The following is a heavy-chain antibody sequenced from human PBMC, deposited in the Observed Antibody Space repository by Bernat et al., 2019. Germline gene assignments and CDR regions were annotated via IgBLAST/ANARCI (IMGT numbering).Heavy chain of an antibody. CDR3: ARTYYDFWSGYYPNNWFDP. V-gene: IGHV4-39*01. CDR1: GGSISSSSYY. J-gene: IGHJ5*02. CDR2: IYYSGST. D-gene: IGHD3-3*01. Sequence: QLQLQESGPGLVKPSETLSLTCTVSGGSISSSSYYWGWIRQPPGKGLEWIGSIYYSGSTYYNPALNSRVTISVDTSKNQFSMKLSSVTAAYTAVYYWARTYYDFWSGYYPNNWFDPWGQGTLVTVSS.